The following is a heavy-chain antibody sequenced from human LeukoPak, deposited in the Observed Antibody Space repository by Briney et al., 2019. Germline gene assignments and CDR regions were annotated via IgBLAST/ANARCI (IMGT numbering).Heavy chain of an antibody. Sequence: PSETLSLTCTVSGASMTSDYWSWIRQPPGKGLEWIGYVYHSGTIHYSPSLESRVTISMDMSKNQFSLKLRSVTAADTAVYYCARTYYDFWSGFGGAFDIWGQGTMVTVSS. CDR2: VYHSGTI. D-gene: IGHD3-3*01. CDR1: GASMTSDY. J-gene: IGHJ3*02. V-gene: IGHV4-59*08. CDR3: ARTYYDFWSGFGGAFDI.